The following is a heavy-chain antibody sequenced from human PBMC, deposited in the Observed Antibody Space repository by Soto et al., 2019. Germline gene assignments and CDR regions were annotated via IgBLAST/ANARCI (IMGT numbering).Heavy chain of an antibody. D-gene: IGHD2-21*02. J-gene: IGHJ4*02. CDR3: ARSQVVTSEISWVSDY. V-gene: IGHV1-69*01. Sequence: QVQLVQSGAEVKKPGSSVKVYCKASGGTFSSYAISWVRQAPGQGLEWMGGIIPIFGTANYAQKFQGRVTITADESTSTAYMELSSLRSDDTAVYYCARSQVVTSEISWVSDYWGQGTLVTVSS. CDR1: GGTFSSYA. CDR2: IIPIFGTA.